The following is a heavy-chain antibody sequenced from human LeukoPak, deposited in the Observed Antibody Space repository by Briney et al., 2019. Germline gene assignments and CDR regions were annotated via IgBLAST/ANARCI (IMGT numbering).Heavy chain of an antibody. V-gene: IGHV3-64*01. CDR1: GFTFSSDA. J-gene: IGHJ3*02. CDR3: AKEDVEDDACDI. D-gene: IGHD3-3*01. Sequence: PGGSLRLSCAASGFTFSSDAMHSVRQAPGTGLEYVSAISSNGGSTYYANSVKGRFTTSREKSKNTLYLQMGSLRAEEMPVYYCAKEDVEDDACDICGQGAMGTASS. CDR2: ISSNGGST.